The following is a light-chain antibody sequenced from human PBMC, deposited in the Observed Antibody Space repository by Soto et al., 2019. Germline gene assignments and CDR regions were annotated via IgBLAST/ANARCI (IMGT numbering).Light chain of an antibody. V-gene: IGKV3-20*01. Sequence: EIVLTQSPGTLSLSPGERATLSCRASQSVSRSNLAWYQQKPGQAPRLLIYGASSRATGIPDRFTGSGSGTDFTLPISRLEPDYFEVYYCQQYGSSPFTFGPGNNVDIK. CDR3: QQYGSSPFT. J-gene: IGKJ3*01. CDR1: QSVSRSN. CDR2: GAS.